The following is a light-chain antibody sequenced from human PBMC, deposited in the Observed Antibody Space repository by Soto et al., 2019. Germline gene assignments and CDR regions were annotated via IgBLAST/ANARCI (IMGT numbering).Light chain of an antibody. CDR1: SSDVGGYNY. CDR3: NSYAGSNTVV. CDR2: DVS. J-gene: IGLJ2*01. Sequence: QSVLTQPPSASGSLGQSVTISCTGTSSDVGGYNYVSWYQQHPGKAPKLLIFDVSKRASGVPDRLSGSKSGNTASLTVSALRAEDEADYYCNSYAGSNTVVFGGGTKLTVL. V-gene: IGLV2-8*01.